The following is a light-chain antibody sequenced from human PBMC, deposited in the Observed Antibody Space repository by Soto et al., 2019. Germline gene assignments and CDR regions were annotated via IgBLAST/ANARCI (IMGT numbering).Light chain of an antibody. J-gene: IGKJ1*01. CDR1: QRISTW. CDR3: QQYKSYWT. V-gene: IGKV1-5*01. Sequence: DIHMTQSRATLAASVRGGVPITCRASQRISTWLAWYQQKPGKAPKLLISDASSLETGVPSRFSGSGSGTEFTLTINSLQPDDFATYYCQQYKSYWTFGQGTKVDI. CDR2: DAS.